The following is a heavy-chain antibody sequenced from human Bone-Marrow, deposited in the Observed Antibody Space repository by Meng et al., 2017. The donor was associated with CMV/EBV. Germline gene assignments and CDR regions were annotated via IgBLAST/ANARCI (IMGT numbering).Heavy chain of an antibody. CDR1: GFTFSSYS. V-gene: IGHV3-48*04. Sequence: GGSLRLSCAASGFTFSSYSMNWVRQAPGKGLEWVSYISSSGSTIYYADSVKGRFTISRDNAKNSLYLQMNSLRAEDTAVYYCARAHCSSTSCYRWGFDYWGQGTLVTVSS. D-gene: IGHD2-2*02. J-gene: IGHJ4*02. CDR3: ARAHCSSTSCYRWGFDY. CDR2: ISSSGSTI.